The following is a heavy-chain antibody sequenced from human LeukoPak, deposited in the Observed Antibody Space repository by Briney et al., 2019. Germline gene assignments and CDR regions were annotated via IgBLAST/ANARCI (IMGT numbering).Heavy chain of an antibody. CDR1: GGSFSGYY. J-gene: IGHJ6*02. D-gene: IGHD3-10*01. CDR3: ARDSGPPRNYYYYGMDV. Sequence: SETLSLTCAVYGGSFSGYYWSWIRQPAGKGLEWIGRIYTSGSTNYNPSLKSRVTMSVDTSKNQFSLKLSSVTAADTAVYYCARDSGPPRNYYYYGMDVWGQGTTVTVSS. V-gene: IGHV4-4*07. CDR2: IYTSGST.